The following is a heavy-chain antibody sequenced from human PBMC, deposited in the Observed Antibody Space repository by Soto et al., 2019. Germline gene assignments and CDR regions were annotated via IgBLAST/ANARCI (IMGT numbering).Heavy chain of an antibody. Sequence: ESGGGVVQPGRSLRLSCAASGFTFSSYGMHWVRQAPGKGLEWVTFISYDGSNKDYAESVKGRFTISRDNSKNTLYLQMNSLRVEDRAVYYCAKGYGGQQLTRGDAFDIWGQGTMVTVSS. CDR2: ISYDGSNK. J-gene: IGHJ3*02. CDR3: AKGYGGQQLTRGDAFDI. CDR1: GFTFSSYG. V-gene: IGHV3-30*18. D-gene: IGHD6-13*01.